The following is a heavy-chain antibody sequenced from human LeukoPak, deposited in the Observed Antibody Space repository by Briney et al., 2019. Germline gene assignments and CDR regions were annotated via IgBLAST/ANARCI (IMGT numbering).Heavy chain of an antibody. J-gene: IGHJ6*02. CDR2: IYYSGST. CDR1: GGSISSYY. Sequence: SETLSLTCTVSGGSISSYYWSWIRQPPGKGLEWIGYIYYSGSTNYNPSLKSRVTISVDTSKNQFSLKLSSVTAADTAIYYCAGGSSGYYNDGYYYGMDVWGQGTTVTVSS. V-gene: IGHV4-59*01. CDR3: AGGSSGYYNDGYYYGMDV. D-gene: IGHD3-22*01.